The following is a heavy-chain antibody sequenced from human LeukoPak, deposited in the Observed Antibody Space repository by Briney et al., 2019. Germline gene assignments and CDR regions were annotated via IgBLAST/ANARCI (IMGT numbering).Heavy chain of an antibody. V-gene: IGHV4-59*11. CDR1: GGSISTHY. Sequence: SETLSLTCTVSGGSISTHYWSWVRQPPGKGLEWIGYISYIGSTNYNPSLKSRVTISVDTSKNQFSLKLSSVTAADAAVYFCARDPTTVTKGLDIWGQGTMVTVSS. J-gene: IGHJ3*02. D-gene: IGHD4-17*01. CDR2: ISYIGST. CDR3: ARDPTTVTKGLDI.